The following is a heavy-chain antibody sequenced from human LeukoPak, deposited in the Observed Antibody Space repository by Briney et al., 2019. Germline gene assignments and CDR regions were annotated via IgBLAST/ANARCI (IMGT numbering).Heavy chain of an antibody. CDR3: AKGRRSMTKDFDY. Sequence: PGRSLRLSCAASGFTFDDYAMHWVRQAPGKGLEWVSGISWNSGNIGYADSVKGRFTISRDNAKNSLYLQMNSLRAEDTAVYYCAKGRRSMTKDFDYWGQGTLVTVSS. V-gene: IGHV3-9*01. CDR1: GFTFDDYA. CDR2: ISWNSGNI. J-gene: IGHJ4*02.